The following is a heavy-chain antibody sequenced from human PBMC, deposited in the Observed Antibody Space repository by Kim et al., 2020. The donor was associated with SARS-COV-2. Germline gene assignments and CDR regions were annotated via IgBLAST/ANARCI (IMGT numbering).Heavy chain of an antibody. V-gene: IGHV4-39*01. Sequence: SETLSLTCTVSGCSISSSSYYWGWIRQPPGKGLEWIGSIYYSGSTYYNPSLKSRVTISVDTSKNQFSLKLSSVTAADTAVYYCARLGKYYYDSSGYLERAYYFDYWGQGTLVTVSS. CDR3: ARLGKYYYDSSGYLERAYYFDY. CDR1: GCSISSSSYY. D-gene: IGHD3-22*01. J-gene: IGHJ4*02. CDR2: IYYSGST.